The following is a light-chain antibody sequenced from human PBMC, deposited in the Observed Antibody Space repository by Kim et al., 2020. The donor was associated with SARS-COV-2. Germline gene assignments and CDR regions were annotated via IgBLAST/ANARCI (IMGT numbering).Light chain of an antibody. J-gene: IGKJ5*01. V-gene: IGKV3-11*01. Sequence: EIVLTQSPATLSLSPGERATLSCRASQSVASQLAWYRQKLGQAPRLLIYDASKRATGIPARFSGSASGTDYTLTISSLEPEDFAVYYFQHRYNWQIAFGQGTRLEIK. CDR1: QSVASQ. CDR2: DAS. CDR3: QHRYNWQIA.